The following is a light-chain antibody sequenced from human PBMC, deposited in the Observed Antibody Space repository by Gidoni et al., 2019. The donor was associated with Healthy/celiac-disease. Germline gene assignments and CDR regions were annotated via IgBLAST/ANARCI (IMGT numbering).Light chain of an antibody. Sequence: SSELPQDPAVSVALGQTVRITCQGDSLRSYYASWYQQKPGQAPVLVIYGKNNRPSGIPDRFSGSSSGNTASVTITGAQAEDEADYYCNSRDSSANRVFGGGTKLTVL. CDR2: GKN. CDR1: SLRSYY. CDR3: NSRDSSANRV. J-gene: IGLJ2*01. V-gene: IGLV3-19*01.